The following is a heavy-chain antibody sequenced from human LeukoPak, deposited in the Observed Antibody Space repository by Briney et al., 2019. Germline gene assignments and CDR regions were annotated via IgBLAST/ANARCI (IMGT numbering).Heavy chain of an antibody. CDR2: INPSGGST. Sequence: ASVKVSCKASGYTFTSYYMHWVRQAPGQGLEWMGIINPSGGSTSYAQKFQGRVTMTRDMSTSTVYMELSSLRSEDTAMYYCATDILTGKDYWGQGTLVTVSS. CDR3: ATDILTGKDY. CDR1: GYTFTSYY. V-gene: IGHV1-46*03. D-gene: IGHD3-9*01. J-gene: IGHJ4*02.